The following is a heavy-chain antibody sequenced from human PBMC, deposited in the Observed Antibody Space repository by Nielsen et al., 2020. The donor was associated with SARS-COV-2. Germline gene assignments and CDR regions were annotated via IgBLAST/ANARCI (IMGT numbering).Heavy chain of an antibody. J-gene: IGHJ3*02. Sequence: SETLSLTCTVSGGSISGYYWSWIRQPPGKGLEWIGCIFYTGNTYYNPSFQSRVTISVDTSQNQFALMLSSATAADTALYYCARSGYSYGPLDAFDIWGQGTVVTVSS. CDR3: ARSGYSYGPLDAFDI. CDR1: GGSISGYY. V-gene: IGHV4-59*01. D-gene: IGHD5-12*01. CDR2: IFYTGNT.